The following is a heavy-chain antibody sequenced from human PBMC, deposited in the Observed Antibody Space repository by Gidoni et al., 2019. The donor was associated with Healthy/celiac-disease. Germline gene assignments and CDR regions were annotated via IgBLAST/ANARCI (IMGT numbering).Heavy chain of an antibody. V-gene: IGHV3-30*18. CDR2: ISYDGSNK. D-gene: IGHD2-2*01. CDR3: AKDNLHTVVVPAAPRYFDY. Sequence: QVQLVESGGGVVQPRRSLRLSCAASGFTFSSYGMHWVRQAPGKGLGWVAVISYDGSNKYYADSVKGRFTISRDNSKNTLYLQMNSLRAEDTAVYYCAKDNLHTVVVPAAPRYFDYWGQGTLVTVSS. CDR1: GFTFSSYG. J-gene: IGHJ4*02.